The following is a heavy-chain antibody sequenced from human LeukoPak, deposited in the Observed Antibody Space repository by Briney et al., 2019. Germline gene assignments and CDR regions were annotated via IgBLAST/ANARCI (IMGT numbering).Heavy chain of an antibody. D-gene: IGHD2-21*02. CDR3: ARGVWYSAGNWFDP. CDR1: GFTFSSYA. Sequence: GGSLRLSCAASGFTFSSYAMHWVRQAPGKGLEWVAVISYDASNKYYADSVKGRFTISRDNSKNTLYLQMNSLRAEDTAVYYCARGVWYSAGNWFDPWGQGTPVTVSS. V-gene: IGHV3-30-3*01. J-gene: IGHJ5*02. CDR2: ISYDASNK.